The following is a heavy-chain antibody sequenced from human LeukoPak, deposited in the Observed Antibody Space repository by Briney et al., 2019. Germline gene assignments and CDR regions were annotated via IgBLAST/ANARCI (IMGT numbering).Heavy chain of an antibody. CDR2: INPSGGST. CDR3: ARDHEVGDAFDY. CDR1: GYTFTGYY. D-gene: IGHD2-2*01. J-gene: IGHJ4*02. V-gene: IGHV1-46*01. Sequence: GASVKVSCKASGYTFTGYYMHWVRQAPGQGLEWMGIINPSGGSTSYAQKFQGRVTMTRDTSTSTVYMELSSLRSEDTAVYYCARDHEVGDAFDYWGQGTLVTVSS.